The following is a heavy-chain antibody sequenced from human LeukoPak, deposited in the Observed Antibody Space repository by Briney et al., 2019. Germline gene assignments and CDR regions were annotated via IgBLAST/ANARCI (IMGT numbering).Heavy chain of an antibody. CDR3: ARVDSVTLDVF. Sequence: TPSETLSLTCAVYGVSFSGYYWSWIRQPPGKGLEWIGAINHSGSTNYNPSLKSRVTISVDTSKNQFSLKLSSLTAADPAVYYCARVDSVTLDVFWGQGTLVTVSS. CDR1: GVSFSGYY. V-gene: IGHV4-34*01. CDR2: INHSGST. D-gene: IGHD2-21*02. J-gene: IGHJ4*02.